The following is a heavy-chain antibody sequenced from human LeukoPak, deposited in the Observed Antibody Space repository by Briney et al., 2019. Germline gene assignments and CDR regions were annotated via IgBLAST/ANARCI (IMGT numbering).Heavy chain of an antibody. J-gene: IGHJ6*04. CDR1: GFTFSNHY. CDR2: IRMKTNGSTT. Sequence: GGSLRLSCAASGFTFSNHYMDWVRQAPGKGLEWVGRIRMKTNGSTTEFAASVKGRFTISRDDSKNSLYLQMNSLRAEDTAVYYCAELGITMIGGVWGKGTTVTISS. V-gene: IGHV3-72*01. D-gene: IGHD3-10*02. CDR3: AELGITMIGGV.